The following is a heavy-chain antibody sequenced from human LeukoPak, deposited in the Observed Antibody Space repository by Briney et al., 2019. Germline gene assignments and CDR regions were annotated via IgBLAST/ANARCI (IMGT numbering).Heavy chain of an antibody. CDR2: IYDSGST. J-gene: IGHJ6*02. CDR3: ARVVTIFGVVTAWDV. V-gene: IGHV4-39*07. D-gene: IGHD3-3*01. Sequence: SETLSLTCTVSGGSIRSSYYYWGWIRQPPGKGLEWIGSIYDSGSTNYNPSLKSRVTISVDKSKNQFSLKLSSVTAADTAVYYCARVVTIFGVVTAWDVWGQGTTVTVSS. CDR1: GGSIRSSYYY.